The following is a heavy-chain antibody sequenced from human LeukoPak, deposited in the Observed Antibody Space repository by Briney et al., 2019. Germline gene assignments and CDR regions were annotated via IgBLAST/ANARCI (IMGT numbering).Heavy chain of an antibody. CDR2: IRYGGSNK. CDR3: AKVFNYYGSGSYQYYFDY. D-gene: IGHD3-10*01. CDR1: GFTFSDYG. J-gene: IGHJ4*02. V-gene: IGHV3-30*02. Sequence: GGSLRLSCVASGFTFSDYGMHWVRQAPGKGLDWVSFIRYGGSNKYYADSVKGRFTISRDNSKNTLYLQMNSLRAEDTAVYYCAKVFNYYGSGSYQYYFDYWGQGTLVTVSS.